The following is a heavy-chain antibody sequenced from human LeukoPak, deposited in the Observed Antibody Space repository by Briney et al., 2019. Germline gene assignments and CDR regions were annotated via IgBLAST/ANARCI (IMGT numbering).Heavy chain of an antibody. D-gene: IGHD3-16*01. Sequence: GSLKPFRASSWFTFSRYGIHWVRQATGKGLEWVSAIGTAGDTCYPGSVKGRFTISRENAKNSLYLQMNSLRAEDTAVYYCARGGDHRRDLGDYYGMDVWGQGTTVTVSS. V-gene: IGHV3-13*04. CDR1: WFTFSRYG. J-gene: IGHJ6*02. CDR2: IGTAGDT. CDR3: ARGGDHRRDLGDYYGMDV.